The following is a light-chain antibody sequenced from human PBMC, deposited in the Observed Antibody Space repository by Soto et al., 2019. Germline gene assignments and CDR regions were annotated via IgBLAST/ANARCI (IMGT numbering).Light chain of an antibody. J-gene: IGKJ5*01. CDR1: QGVSSSY. CDR3: QQYNNWPPIT. V-gene: IGKV3-20*01. CDR2: GAS. Sequence: EIVLTQSPGTLSLSPGERAILSCRASQGVSSSYFAWYQQKPGQAPRLLIYGASSRATGIPDRFSGGGSGTDFTLTISRLEPEDFAVYYCQQYNNWPPITFGQGTRLEIK.